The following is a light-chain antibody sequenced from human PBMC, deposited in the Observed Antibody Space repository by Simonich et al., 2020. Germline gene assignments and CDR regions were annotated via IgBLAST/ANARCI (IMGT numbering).Light chain of an antibody. J-gene: IGLJ2*01. V-gene: IGLV2-23*01. Sequence: QSALTHPASVSGSPGQSITISCTGTSSDVGSYNLVSWYQHHPGKAPKLMIYEGSKRPSGVSNSFSGSKSGNKASLTISVLQAEDEADYYCCSYAGSSTVVFGGGTKLTVL. CDR1: SSDVGSYNL. CDR2: EGS. CDR3: CSYAGSSTVV.